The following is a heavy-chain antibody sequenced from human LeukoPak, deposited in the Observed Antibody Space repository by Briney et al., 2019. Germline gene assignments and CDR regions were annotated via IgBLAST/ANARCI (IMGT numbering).Heavy chain of an antibody. CDR3: AIGGTYGSWS. V-gene: IGHV3-74*01. CDR2: INNDGSIY. Sequence: GGSMRLSSAASGTPFANTWRHWVHQPPGKRLVCASLINNDGSIYNYAASVKGRFTTSRDNAKNTVYLQMDSVRAEDTAVYYCAIGGTYGSWSWGQGTLVTVSS. CDR1: GTPFANTW. J-gene: IGHJ4*02. D-gene: IGHD3-10*01.